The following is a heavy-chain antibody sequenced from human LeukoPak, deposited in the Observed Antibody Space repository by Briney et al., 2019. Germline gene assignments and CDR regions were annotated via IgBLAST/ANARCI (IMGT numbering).Heavy chain of an antibody. CDR1: GFTFSDYY. J-gene: IGHJ6*02. CDR2: ISSSSSYT. V-gene: IGHV3-11*06. Sequence: GGSLRLSCAASGFTFSDYYMSWIRQAPGKGLEWVSYISSSSSYTNYADSVKGRFTISRDNAKNSLYLQMNSLRAKDTAVYYCARAPHYSNYGPYYYGMDVWGQGTTVTVSS. CDR3: ARAPHYSNYGPYYYGMDV. D-gene: IGHD4-11*01.